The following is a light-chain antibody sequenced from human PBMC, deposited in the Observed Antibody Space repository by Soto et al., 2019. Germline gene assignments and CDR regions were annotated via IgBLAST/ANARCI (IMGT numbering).Light chain of an antibody. CDR2: AAS. V-gene: IGKV1-9*01. J-gene: IGKJ1*01. CDR3: QQYGSSPRT. CDR1: QAISSY. Sequence: DIQWPQSPSFLSASVGDRVTITCRASQAISSYLDWYQQKPGKGPKLLIHAASTLQSGVPLRFSGSGSGTDFTLTISRLEPEDFAVYYCQQYGSSPRTFGQGTKVDIK.